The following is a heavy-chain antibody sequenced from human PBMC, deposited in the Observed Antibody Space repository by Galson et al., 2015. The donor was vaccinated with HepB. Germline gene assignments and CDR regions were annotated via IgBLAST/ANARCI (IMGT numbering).Heavy chain of an antibody. V-gene: IGHV3-23*01. CDR1: GFTCSSYA. CDR3: AKSPGYSSTWGDYFDY. Sequence: SLRLSCAASGFTCSSYAMSWVRQAPGKGLEWVAAVSGHGTTTYYADSVKGRFTISRDSSKNTVFLQMNSLRAEDMAVYYCAKSPGYSSTWGDYFDYWGQGTLVTVSS. J-gene: IGHJ4*02. CDR2: VSGHGTTT. D-gene: IGHD6-13*01.